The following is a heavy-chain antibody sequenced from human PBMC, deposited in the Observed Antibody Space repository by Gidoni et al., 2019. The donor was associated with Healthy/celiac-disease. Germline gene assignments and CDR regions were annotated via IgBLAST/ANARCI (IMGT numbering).Heavy chain of an antibody. D-gene: IGHD6-6*01. V-gene: IGHV3-11*05. CDR1: GFTFSDYY. CDR3: ARVSSSDYMDV. Sequence: QVQLVESGGGLVKPGGSLRLSCASPGFTFSDYYMSWIRQAPGKGLEGVSYISSSSSYTNYADSVKGRFTISRDNAKNALYLQMNSLRAEDTAGYYCARVSSSDYMDVWGKGTTVTVSS. J-gene: IGHJ6*03. CDR2: ISSSSSYT.